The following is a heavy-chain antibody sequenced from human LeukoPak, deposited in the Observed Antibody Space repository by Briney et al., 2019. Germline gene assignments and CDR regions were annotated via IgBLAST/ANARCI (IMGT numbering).Heavy chain of an antibody. CDR1: GFTFSDYY. Sequence: GRSLRLSCAASGFTFSDYYMRWIRQAPGKGLEWVSYISSSGSTIYYADSVKGRFTIPRDNAKNSLYLQMNSLRAEDTAVYYCARGPQYYDFWSGYSPWGQGTLVTVSS. D-gene: IGHD3-3*01. CDR2: ISSSGSTI. V-gene: IGHV3-11*01. J-gene: IGHJ5*02. CDR3: ARGPQYYDFWSGYSP.